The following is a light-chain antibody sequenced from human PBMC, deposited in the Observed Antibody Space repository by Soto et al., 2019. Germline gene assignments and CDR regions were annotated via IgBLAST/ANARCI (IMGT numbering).Light chain of an antibody. CDR3: QQRSNWPRT. V-gene: IGKV3-11*01. J-gene: IGKJ4*01. Sequence: IVLAQSPATLSLSPGERATVSCRASQSVSSYLAWYQQKPGQAPRLLIYDASNRATGIPARFSGSGSGTDFTLTISSLEPEDFAVYYCQQRSNWPRTFGGGTKVDIK. CDR1: QSVSSY. CDR2: DAS.